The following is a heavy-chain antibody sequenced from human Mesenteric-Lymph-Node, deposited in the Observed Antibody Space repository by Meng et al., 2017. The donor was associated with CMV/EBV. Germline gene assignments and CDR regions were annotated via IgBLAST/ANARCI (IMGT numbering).Heavy chain of an antibody. J-gene: IGHJ6*02. CDR2: ISESIKTI. CDR3: ARFSGGMDV. CDR1: GFSFSSYD. Sequence: GGSLRLSCATSGFSFSSYDMNWVRQAPGKGLEWVSYISESIKTIYYADSVEGRFTISRDNAKNSLYLQMNSLRAEDTAVYYCARFSGGMDVWGQGTTVTVSS. V-gene: IGHV3-48*04.